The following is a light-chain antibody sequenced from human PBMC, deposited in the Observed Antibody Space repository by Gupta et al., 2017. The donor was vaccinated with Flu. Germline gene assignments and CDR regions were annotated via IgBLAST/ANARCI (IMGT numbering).Light chain of an antibody. V-gene: IGLV2-23*01. J-gene: IGLJ1*01. Sequence: HSALSQPASVSGSPGQSRPISCTGTTSNVGSDHLASWYQHLPGKAPNLMIYEDTKRPSEVSYRFSGSKSGNTASLTISGLQADDEADYYCCSLAGSATYLFGSGTTVTVL. CDR2: EDT. CDR1: TSNVGSDHL. CDR3: CSLAGSATYL.